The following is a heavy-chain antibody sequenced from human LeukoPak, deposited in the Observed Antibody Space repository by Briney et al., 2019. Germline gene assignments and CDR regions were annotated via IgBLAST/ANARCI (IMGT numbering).Heavy chain of an antibody. D-gene: IGHD3-10*01. Sequence: GGSLRLTCAASGFTFSSYGMHWVRQAPGKGLEWVAFIRYDGSNKYYADSVKGRFTISRDNSKNTLYLQMNSLRAEDTAVYYCAGELLSPYAFDIWGQGTMVTVSS. CDR2: IRYDGSNK. CDR3: AGELLSPYAFDI. J-gene: IGHJ3*02. CDR1: GFTFSSYG. V-gene: IGHV3-30*02.